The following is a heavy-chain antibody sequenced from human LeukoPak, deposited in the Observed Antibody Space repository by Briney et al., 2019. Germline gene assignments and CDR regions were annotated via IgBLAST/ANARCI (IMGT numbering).Heavy chain of an antibody. V-gene: IGHV3-74*01. CDR1: GFTFSSYW. D-gene: IGHD3-10*01. Sequence: GGSLRLSCAASGFTFSSYWMHWVRQAPGKGLVWVSRINSDGSSTSYADSVKGRFTISRDNSKNTLYLQMNSLRAEDTAVYYCAKDRGDYYTSGSYYNHWGQGTLVTVSS. CDR3: AKDRGDYYTSGSYYNH. CDR2: INSDGSST. J-gene: IGHJ4*02.